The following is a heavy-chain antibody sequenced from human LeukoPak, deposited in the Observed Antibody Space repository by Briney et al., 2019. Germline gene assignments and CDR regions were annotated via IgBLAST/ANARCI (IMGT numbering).Heavy chain of an antibody. CDR2: MNPNSGNT. D-gene: IGHD2-15*01. J-gene: IGHJ4*02. CDR1: GYTFTSYD. V-gene: IGHV1-8*01. Sequence: ASVKVSCKASGYTFTSYDINWVRQATGQGLEWMGWMNPNSGNTGYAQKFQGRVTMARNTSISTAYMELSSLRSEDTAVYYCARAGGYCGRISCPYYFDYWGQGSLVTVSS. CDR3: ARAGGYCGRISCPYYFDY.